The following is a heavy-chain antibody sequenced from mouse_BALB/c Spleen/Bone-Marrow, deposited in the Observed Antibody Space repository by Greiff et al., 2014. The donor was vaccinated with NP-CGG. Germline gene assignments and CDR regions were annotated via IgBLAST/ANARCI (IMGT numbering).Heavy chain of an antibody. CDR2: INSDGGST. V-gene: IGHV5-6-3*01. D-gene: IGHD2-1*01. Sequence: VQLKESGGGLVQPGGSLKLSCAASGFTFSNYGMSWVRQTPDKRLELVATINSDGGSTYFPDSVKGRFTIYRDTAKNTLYLQMSSLKSEETAMYYCVRGNYGNYVDYFDFWGQGTTLTVSS. CDR1: GFTFSNYG. J-gene: IGHJ2*01. CDR3: VRGNYGNYVDYFDF.